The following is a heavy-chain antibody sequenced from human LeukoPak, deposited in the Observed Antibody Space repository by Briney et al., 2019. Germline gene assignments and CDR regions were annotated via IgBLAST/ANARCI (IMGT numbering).Heavy chain of an antibody. Sequence: GGALRLSCGASGFTFRDDWMSWGRQAQGKGLEWVGNIQSDGNKKTYIASVQRRFTISRDNATPSLYLQMNSLTAEDTAVYYCARDSTVATYYGVDVWGQGTTVTVSS. J-gene: IGHJ6*02. CDR1: GFTFRDDW. CDR3: ARDSTVATYYGVDV. CDR2: IQSDGNKK. D-gene: IGHD6-19*01. V-gene: IGHV3-7*01.